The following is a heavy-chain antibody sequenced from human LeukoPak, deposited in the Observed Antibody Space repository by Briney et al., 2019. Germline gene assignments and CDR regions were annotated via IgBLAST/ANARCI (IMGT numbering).Heavy chain of an antibody. CDR2: INPDGSTT. CDR3: AKDRLTTRRGIDY. V-gene: IGHV3-74*01. D-gene: IGHD3-16*01. CDR1: GFTFSRYW. J-gene: IGHJ4*02. Sequence: GGSLRLSCAASGFTFSRYWIHWVRQAPGKGLEWVSRINPDGSTTTYADSAKGRFTISRDNSKNTLYLQMNSLRADDTAVYYCAKDRLTTRRGIDYWGQGTLVTVSS.